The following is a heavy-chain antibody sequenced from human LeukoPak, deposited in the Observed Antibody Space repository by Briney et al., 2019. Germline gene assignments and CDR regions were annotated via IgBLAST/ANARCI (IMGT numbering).Heavy chain of an antibody. CDR3: AKDGSGWYYGTDY. J-gene: IGHJ4*02. D-gene: IGHD6-19*01. Sequence: PGRSLRLSCAASGFTFSSYGMHWVRQAPGKGLEWVAVISYDGSNKYYADSVKGRFTISRDNSKNTLYLQMNSLRAEDTAVYYCAKDGSGWYYGTDYCGQGTLVTVSS. CDR1: GFTFSSYG. V-gene: IGHV3-30*18. CDR2: ISYDGSNK.